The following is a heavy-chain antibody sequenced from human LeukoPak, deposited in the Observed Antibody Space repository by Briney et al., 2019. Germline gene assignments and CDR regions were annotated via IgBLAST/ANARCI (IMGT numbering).Heavy chain of an antibody. CDR3: AKGSKLGMEAFDI. CDR2: ISGSGGST. Sequence: PGGSLRLSCAASGFTFSGYAMSWVRQAPGKGLEWVSAISGSGGSTYYADSVKGRFTISRDNSKNTLYLQMNSLRAEDTAVYYCAKGSKLGMEAFDIWGQGTMVTVSS. D-gene: IGHD7-27*01. CDR1: GFTFSGYA. V-gene: IGHV3-23*01. J-gene: IGHJ3*02.